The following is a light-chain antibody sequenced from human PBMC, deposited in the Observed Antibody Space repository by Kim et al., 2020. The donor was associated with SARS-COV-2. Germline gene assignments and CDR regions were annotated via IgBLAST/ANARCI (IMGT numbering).Light chain of an antibody. CDR3: AAWDDSLNGWV. V-gene: IGLV1-44*01. J-gene: IGLJ3*02. CDR1: SANIATNT. CDR2: SND. Sequence: GQGVTISCSGSSANIATNTVNWYPQFPGTAPKLLIYSNDQRPSGVPDRFSGSKSGTSASLAISGLQSEDEVDYYCAAWDDSLNGWVFGGGTQLTVL.